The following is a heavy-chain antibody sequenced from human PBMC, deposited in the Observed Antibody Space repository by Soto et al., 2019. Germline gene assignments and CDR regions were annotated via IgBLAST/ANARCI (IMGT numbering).Heavy chain of an antibody. J-gene: IGHJ3*02. V-gene: IGHV4-31*03. Sequence: PSETLSLTCTVSGGSFSGGGYYWSWIRQHPGKGLEWMGYISYSGSTKYKPSLQSRITISVDTSENQFSLRLTSVTAADTAIYFCARTSIFGVVLNAFEIWGQGTLVTVSS. CDR2: ISYSGST. CDR1: GGSFSGGGYY. CDR3: ARTSIFGVVLNAFEI. D-gene: IGHD3-3*01.